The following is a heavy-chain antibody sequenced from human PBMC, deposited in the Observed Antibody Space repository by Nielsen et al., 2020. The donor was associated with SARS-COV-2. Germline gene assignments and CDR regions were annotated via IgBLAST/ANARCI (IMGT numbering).Heavy chain of an antibody. V-gene: IGHV1-2*06. CDR1: GYTFTSYG. D-gene: IGHD3-10*01. J-gene: IGHJ4*02. Sequence: ASVKVSCKASGYTFTSYGISWVRQAPGQGLEWMGRINPNSGGTNHAQKFQGRVTMTRDTSISTAYMELSRLRSDDTAVYYCARWGLLTGFGTNELYWGQGTLVTVSS. CDR3: ARWGLLTGFGTNELY. CDR2: INPNSGGT.